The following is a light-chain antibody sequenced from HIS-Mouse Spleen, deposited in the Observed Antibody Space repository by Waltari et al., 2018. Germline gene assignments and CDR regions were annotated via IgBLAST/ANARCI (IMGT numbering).Light chain of an antibody. CDR3: YSTDSSGNHRV. CDR1: ALPKKY. Sequence: SYELTQPPSVSVSPGQTARITCSGDALPKKYAYWYQRKSGQAPVLVIYEDSKRPSGIPERFSGSGSGTMATLTISGAQVEDEADYYCYSTDSSGNHRVFGGGTKLTVL. V-gene: IGLV3-10*01. CDR2: EDS. J-gene: IGLJ2*01.